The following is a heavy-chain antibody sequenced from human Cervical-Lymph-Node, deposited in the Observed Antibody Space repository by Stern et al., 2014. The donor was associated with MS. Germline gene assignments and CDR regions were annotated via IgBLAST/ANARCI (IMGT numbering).Heavy chain of an antibody. V-gene: IGHV3-7*03. Sequence: EVQLVESGGGLVQPGGSLRLSCAASGFTISNYWMYWVRQAPGKGLEWVANIRADGNDRYYAGPVRGRFTISRDNAKNSVFLQMNSLRVEDTAVYYCGCHLVGGQGTRVTVSS. CDR3: GCHLV. CDR1: GFTISNYW. D-gene: IGHD2-21*01. CDR2: IRADGNDR. J-gene: IGHJ4*02.